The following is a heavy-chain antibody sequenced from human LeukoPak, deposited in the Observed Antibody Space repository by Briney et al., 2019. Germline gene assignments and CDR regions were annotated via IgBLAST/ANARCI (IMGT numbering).Heavy chain of an antibody. CDR2: IKQDGSEK. J-gene: IGHJ3*02. Sequence: GGSLRLSCAASGFTFSSYWMSWVRQAPGKGLEWVANIKQDGSEKYYVDSVKGRFTISRDNAKNSLYLQMNSLRAEDTALYYCAKDRGYCSGGSCYGAFDIWGQGTMVTVPS. V-gene: IGHV3-7*03. CDR3: AKDRGYCSGGSCYGAFDI. D-gene: IGHD2-15*01. CDR1: GFTFSSYW.